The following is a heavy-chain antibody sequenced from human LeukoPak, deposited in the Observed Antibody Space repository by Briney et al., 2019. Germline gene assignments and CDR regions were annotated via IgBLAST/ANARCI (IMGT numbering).Heavy chain of an antibody. J-gene: IGHJ3*01. V-gene: IGHV5-10-1*01. CDR2: IDPTNSDS. Sequence: PGESLEISCKGSGYSFTSYWISWVRQMPGKGLEWMGRIDPTNSDSNYSPSFQGHVTVSVDKSISTAYLQWSSLKASDTAMYYCARPDCSGSGCYLLTSWVHGTVVTVSS. CDR3: ARPDCSGSGCYLLTS. CDR1: GYSFTSYW. D-gene: IGHD2-15*01.